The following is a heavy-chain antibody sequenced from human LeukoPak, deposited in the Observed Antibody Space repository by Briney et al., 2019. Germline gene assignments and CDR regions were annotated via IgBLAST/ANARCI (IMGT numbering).Heavy chain of an antibody. V-gene: IGHV6-1*01. D-gene: IGHD2-8*01. J-gene: IGHJ4*02. Sequence: SQTLSLTCAISGDSVSSNRSVWNWIRQSPSRGLEWLGRTYYRSKWSNDYAASVKSRITINPDTSKSQVSLQLNSVIPEDTAVYYCAREYGVFDYWGQGTLVTASS. CDR3: AREYGVFDY. CDR2: TYYRSKWSN. CDR1: GDSVSSNRSV.